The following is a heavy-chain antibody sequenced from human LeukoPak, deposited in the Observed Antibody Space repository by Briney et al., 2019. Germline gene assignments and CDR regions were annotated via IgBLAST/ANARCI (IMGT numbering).Heavy chain of an antibody. V-gene: IGHV3-21*01. CDR2: ISTSSSYI. D-gene: IGHD2-2*01. CDR1: GFTFSTYS. Sequence: GGSLRLSCAASGFTFSTYSMNWVRQAPGKGLEGVSSISTSSSYIYYADSVKGRFTISRDNAKNSLYLQMNSLRAEDTAVYYCAKGDCSSTGCDYYYYYYMDVWGKGATVTVSS. CDR3: AKGDCSSTGCDYYYYYYMDV. J-gene: IGHJ6*03.